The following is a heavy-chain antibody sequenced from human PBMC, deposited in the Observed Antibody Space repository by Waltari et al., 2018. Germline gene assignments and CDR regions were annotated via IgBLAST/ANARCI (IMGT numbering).Heavy chain of an antibody. Sequence: QVQLVQSGAEVKKPGSSVKVSCKASGGTFSSSAISWVRQAPGQGLEWMGRIIPIFGTANYAQKFQGRVTITADKSTSTAYMELSSLRSEDTAVYYCARGIAVAGPVYYYYYYMDVWGKGTTVTVSS. D-gene: IGHD6-19*01. J-gene: IGHJ6*03. CDR1: GGTFSSSA. V-gene: IGHV1-69*08. CDR3: ARGIAVAGPVYYYYYYMDV. CDR2: IIPIFGTA.